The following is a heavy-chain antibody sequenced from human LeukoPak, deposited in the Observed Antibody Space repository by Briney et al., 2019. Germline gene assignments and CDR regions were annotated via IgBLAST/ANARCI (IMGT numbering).Heavy chain of an antibody. J-gene: IGHJ4*02. CDR2: IYSGGST. D-gene: IGHD6-25*01. CDR3: AREQDGGYD. Sequence: PGGSLRLSCAASGFTVSSSYMIWVRQAPGKGLEWVSIIYSGGSTYYADSVKGRFTISRDNSKNTLYLQMNSLRGEDTAVYYCAREQDGGYDWGQGTLVTVSS. V-gene: IGHV3-53*01. CDR1: GFTVSSSY.